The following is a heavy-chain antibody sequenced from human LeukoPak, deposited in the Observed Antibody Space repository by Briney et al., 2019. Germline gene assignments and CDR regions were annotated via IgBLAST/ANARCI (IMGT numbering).Heavy chain of an antibody. D-gene: IGHD2-15*01. Sequence: PGGSLRLSCAASGFTFSSYAMPWVRQAPGKGLEWVAVISYDGSNKYYADSVKGRFTISRDNSKNTLYLQMNSLRAGDTAVYYCARGGRYYYYYGMDVWGQGTTVTVSS. CDR2: ISYDGSNK. CDR3: ARGGRYYYYYGMDV. J-gene: IGHJ6*02. V-gene: IGHV3-30-3*01. CDR1: GFTFSSYA.